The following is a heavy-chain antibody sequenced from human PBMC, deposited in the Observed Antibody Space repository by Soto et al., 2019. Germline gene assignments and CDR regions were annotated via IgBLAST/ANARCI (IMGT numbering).Heavy chain of an antibody. J-gene: IGHJ4*02. CDR1: GGSISSYY. CDR3: ARADTFYYDSSGYWAFDY. V-gene: IGHV4-59*01. Sequence: SETLSLTCTVSGGSISSYYWSWIRQPPGKGLEWIGYIYYSGSTNYNPSLKSRVTISVDTSKNQFSLKLSSVTAADTAVYYCARADTFYYDSSGYWAFDYWGQRTLVIVSS. CDR2: IYYSGST. D-gene: IGHD3-22*01.